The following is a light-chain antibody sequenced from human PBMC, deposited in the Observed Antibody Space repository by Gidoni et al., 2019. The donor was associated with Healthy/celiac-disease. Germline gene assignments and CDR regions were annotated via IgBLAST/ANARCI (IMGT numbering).Light chain of an antibody. V-gene: IGLV3-1*01. CDR1: QLGDKY. Sequence: SYELTQPHSVSVSPGQTARITCSGDQLGDKYACWYQQKPGQSPVLVINQDSKRPSGIPERFSGSNSGNTATLTISGTQAMDEADYYCQAWDSSTVVFGGGTKLTVL. CDR2: QDS. CDR3: QAWDSSTVV. J-gene: IGLJ2*01.